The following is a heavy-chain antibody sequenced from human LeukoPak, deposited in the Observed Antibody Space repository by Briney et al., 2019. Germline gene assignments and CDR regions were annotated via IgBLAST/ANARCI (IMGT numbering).Heavy chain of an antibody. CDR1: GGSISSYY. CDR3: ARVRSGSYYRLYYYYMDV. CDR2: IYYSGST. D-gene: IGHD1-26*01. Sequence: PSETLSLTCTVSGGSISSYYWSWIRQPPGKGLEWIGYIYYSGSTNYNPSLKSRVTISVDTSKNQFSLKLSSVTAADTAVYYCARVRSGSYYRLYYYYMDVWGKGTTVTVSS. J-gene: IGHJ6*03. V-gene: IGHV4-59*01.